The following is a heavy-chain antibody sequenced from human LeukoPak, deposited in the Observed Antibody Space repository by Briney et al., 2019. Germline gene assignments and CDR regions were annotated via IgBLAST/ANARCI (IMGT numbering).Heavy chain of an antibody. D-gene: IGHD3-22*01. J-gene: IGHJ4*02. CDR1: GYTFSSYG. Sequence: ASVKVSCKASGYTFSSYGISWVRQAPGQGLEWMGWISTYNGDTNYAQNLQGRVTMTTDTSTSTVYMELTSLRSDDTAVYYCARDTGYYDSSGYYYWGQGTLVTVSS. CDR3: ARDTGYYDSSGYYY. CDR2: ISTYNGDT. V-gene: IGHV1-18*01.